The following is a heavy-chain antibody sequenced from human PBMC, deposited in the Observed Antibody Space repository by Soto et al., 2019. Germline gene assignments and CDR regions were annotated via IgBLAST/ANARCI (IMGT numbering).Heavy chain of an antibody. CDR2: INPNGGSS. V-gene: IGHV1-46*01. CDR1: GYIFINYY. Sequence: QVQLVQSGAEVKKPGASVKVSCKASGYIFINYYIHWVRQAPGQGLEWIGIINPNGGSSNYAQKCRGRVTLARDTSTSTVSRDLSSLRSEDTAMYDCARDLAAGDFWGQGTLVTVSS. J-gene: IGHJ4*02. D-gene: IGHD6-13*01. CDR3: ARDLAAGDF.